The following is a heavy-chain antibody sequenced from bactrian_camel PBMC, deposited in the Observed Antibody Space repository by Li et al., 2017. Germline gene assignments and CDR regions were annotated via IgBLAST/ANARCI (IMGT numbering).Heavy chain of an antibody. D-gene: IGHD2*01. CDR3: AAETSPLLSCGGRWWWKHTGASTY. J-gene: IGHJ4*01. CDR1: GYTSRSYS. V-gene: IGHV3S55*01. Sequence: HVQLVESGGDSVQAGGSLRLSCAASGYTSRSYSMGWYRQAPGKEREGVAGIDSDGTLDYADSVKGRFTISKDNAKNTLYLKMNTLKSEDNAMYYCAAETSPLLSCGGRWWWKHTGASTYWGQGTQVTVS. CDR2: IDSDGTL.